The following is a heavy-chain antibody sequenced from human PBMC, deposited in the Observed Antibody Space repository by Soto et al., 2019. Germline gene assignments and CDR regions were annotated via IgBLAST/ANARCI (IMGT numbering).Heavy chain of an antibody. CDR2: INSDGRST. CDR3: ARPDIAVGPGPREDYSYYYMDV. D-gene: IGHD6-19*01. CDR1: GFTFSSYW. Sequence: EVQLVESGGGLVQPGGSLRLSCAASGFTFSSYWMHWVRQDPGKGLVWVSRINSDGRSTTYADSVRGRFTISRDNAKNTLYLQMNSLRDVDTAVDYCARPDIAVGPGPREDYSYYYMDVWGKGATVTVSS. J-gene: IGHJ6*03. V-gene: IGHV3-74*03.